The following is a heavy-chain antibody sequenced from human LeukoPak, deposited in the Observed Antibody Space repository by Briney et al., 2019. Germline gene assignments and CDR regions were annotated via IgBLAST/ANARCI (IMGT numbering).Heavy chain of an antibody. V-gene: IGHV4-39*01. CDR1: GGSISSSSYY. CDR3: ARHFVVPAAYARGDYYYYGMDV. Sequence: PSETLSLTCTVSGGSISSSSYYWGWIRQPPGKGLEWIGSIYYSGSTYYNPSLKSRVTISVDTSKNQFSLKLSSVTAADTAVYYCARHFVVPAAYARGDYYYYGMDVWGQGTTVTVSS. CDR2: IYYSGST. J-gene: IGHJ6*02. D-gene: IGHD2-2*01.